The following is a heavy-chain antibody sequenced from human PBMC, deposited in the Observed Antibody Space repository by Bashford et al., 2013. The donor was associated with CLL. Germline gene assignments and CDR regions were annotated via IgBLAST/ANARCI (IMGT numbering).Heavy chain of an antibody. V-gene: IGHV5-51*01. J-gene: IGHJ6*02. Sequence: GESLKISCKGSGYSFTSYWIGWVRQMPGKGLEWMGIIYPGDSDTRYSPSFQGQVTISADKSISTAYLQWSSLKASDTAMYYCARRIPSIAVAGNWMEDYYYYGMDVWGRRD. CDR3: ARRIPSIAVAGNWMEDYYYYGMDV. CDR1: GYSFTSYW. CDR2: IYPGDSDT. D-gene: IGHD6-19*01.